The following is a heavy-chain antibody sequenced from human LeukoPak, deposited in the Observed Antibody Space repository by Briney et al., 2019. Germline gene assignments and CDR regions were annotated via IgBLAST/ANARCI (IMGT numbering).Heavy chain of an antibody. CDR2: VYYSGTI. V-gene: IGHV4-59*08. J-gene: IGHJ1*01. D-gene: IGHD2-21*02. Sequence: SEALSLTCTVSGGAIDNYYWSWIRQPPGKGLEWIAYVYYSGTINYNPSLESRVTISVDTSKNQFSLRLTSVAAADTAVYYCARHGTAAGPFQLWGQGTLVTVSS. CDR3: ARHGTAAGPFQL. CDR1: GGAIDNYY.